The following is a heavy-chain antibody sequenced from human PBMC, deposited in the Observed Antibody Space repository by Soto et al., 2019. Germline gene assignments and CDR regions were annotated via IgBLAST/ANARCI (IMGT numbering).Heavy chain of an antibody. CDR1: GGSISSYY. CDR3: ATYVPDKLAVAGTSDAFEI. D-gene: IGHD6-19*01. V-gene: IGHV4-59*01. CDR2: IYYSGST. Sequence: QVQLQESGPGLVKPSETLSLTCTVSGGSISSYYWSWIRQPPGKGLEWIADIYYSGSTNYSPSLKSRVTISVDTSKNQFSLNLSSVTAADTAVYFCATYVPDKLAVAGTSDAFEIWGQGTMVTVSS. J-gene: IGHJ3*02.